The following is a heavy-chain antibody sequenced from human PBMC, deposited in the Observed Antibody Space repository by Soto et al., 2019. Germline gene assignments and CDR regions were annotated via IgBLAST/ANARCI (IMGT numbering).Heavy chain of an antibody. CDR1: GFTFDDYA. J-gene: IGHJ6*02. Sequence: EVQLVESGGDLVQPGRSLRLSCAASGFTFDDYAMHWVRQAPGKGLEGVSGISWNRGNKGYADSVKGRFTISRDNAKNFLYLEMNSLRAEDTALYYCAKEAGLVRFFDWLSTGLDVWGQGTAVTVS. V-gene: IGHV3-9*01. CDR3: AKEAGLVRFFDWLSTGLDV. D-gene: IGHD3-9*01. CDR2: ISWNRGNK.